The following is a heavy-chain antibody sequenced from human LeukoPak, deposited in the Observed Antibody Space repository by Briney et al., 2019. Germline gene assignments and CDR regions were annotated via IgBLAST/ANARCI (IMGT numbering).Heavy chain of an antibody. CDR2: IYYSGST. D-gene: IGHD4-17*01. V-gene: IGHV4-59*08. J-gene: IGHJ4*02. Sequence: SETLSLTCPVSGGSISSYYWSWIRQPPGKGLEWIGYIYYSGSTNYNPSLKSRVTISVDTSKNQFSLKLSSVTAADMAVYYCARGNYGDYFDYWGQGTLVTVSS. CDR3: ARGNYGDYFDY. CDR1: GGSISSYY.